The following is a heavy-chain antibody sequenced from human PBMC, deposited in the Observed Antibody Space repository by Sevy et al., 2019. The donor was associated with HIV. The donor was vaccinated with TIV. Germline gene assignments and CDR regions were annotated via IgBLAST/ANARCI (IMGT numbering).Heavy chain of an antibody. Sequence: SETLSLTCTVSGGSVSSGSYYWSWIRQPPGKGLEWIGYIYYSGSTNYNPSLKSRVTISVDTSKNQFSLKLSSVTAADTAVYYCARWSWTTWGYYYGMDVWGQGTTVTVSS. D-gene: IGHD1-26*01. CDR1: GGSVSSGSYY. J-gene: IGHJ6*02. V-gene: IGHV4-61*01. CDR3: ARWSWTTWGYYYGMDV. CDR2: IYYSGST.